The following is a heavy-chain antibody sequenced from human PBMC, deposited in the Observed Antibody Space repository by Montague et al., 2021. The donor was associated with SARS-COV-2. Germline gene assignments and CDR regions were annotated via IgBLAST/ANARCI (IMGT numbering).Heavy chain of an antibody. CDR2: IYHGGST. CDR1: GGPITSYY. V-gene: IGHV4-59*08. Sequence: SETLSLTCAVSGGPITSYYWNWIRQPPGKGLEYIGYIYHGGSTTYNPSLKSRVSISVDTSKNQFSLKLSSVTAADTAVYHRARHLKVSYYIAAAGAHDYWGQGTLVTVSS. D-gene: IGHD6-13*01. J-gene: IGHJ4*02. CDR3: ARHLKVSYYIAAAGAHDY.